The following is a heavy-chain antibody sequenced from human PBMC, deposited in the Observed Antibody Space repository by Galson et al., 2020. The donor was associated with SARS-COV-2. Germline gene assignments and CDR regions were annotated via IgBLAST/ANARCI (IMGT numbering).Heavy chain of an antibody. CDR3: ARSPGGDWFDS. CDR2: IYRNGNN. CDR1: GGSIGTNY. Sequence: SETLSLTCTVSGGSIGTNYWNWIRQSAGKGLEWIGRIYRNGNNNYNPSLSSRVIVSLDTSNNQFSLKLRSVAAADTAVYYCARSPGGDWFDSWGQGILVTVSS. J-gene: IGHJ5*01. D-gene: IGHD3-10*01. V-gene: IGHV4-4*07.